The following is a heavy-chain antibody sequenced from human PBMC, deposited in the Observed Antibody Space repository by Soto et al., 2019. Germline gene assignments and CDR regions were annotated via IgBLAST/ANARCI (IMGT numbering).Heavy chain of an antibody. Sequence: QVQLVESGGGVVQPGRSLRLSCAASGFTFSSYAMHWVRQAPGKGLEWVAVISYDGSNKYYADSVKGRFTISRDNSKNTLDLQMNSLRAEDTAVYYCARDSVAAAGMWYFDYWGQGTLVTVSS. J-gene: IGHJ4*02. V-gene: IGHV3-30-3*01. CDR2: ISYDGSNK. CDR1: GFTFSSYA. D-gene: IGHD6-13*01. CDR3: ARDSVAAAGMWYFDY.